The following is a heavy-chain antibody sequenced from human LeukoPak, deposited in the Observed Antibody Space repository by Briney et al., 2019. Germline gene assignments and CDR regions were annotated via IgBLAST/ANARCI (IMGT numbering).Heavy chain of an antibody. D-gene: IGHD2-21*02. Sequence: SETLPLTCTVSGGSISSYYWSWIRQPPGKGLEWIGYIYYSGSTNYNPSLKSRVTISVDTSKNQFSLKLSPVTAADTAVYYCARFVVVTATFDYWGQGTLVTVSS. CDR2: IYYSGST. CDR3: ARFVVVTATFDY. V-gene: IGHV4-59*01. J-gene: IGHJ4*02. CDR1: GGSISSYY.